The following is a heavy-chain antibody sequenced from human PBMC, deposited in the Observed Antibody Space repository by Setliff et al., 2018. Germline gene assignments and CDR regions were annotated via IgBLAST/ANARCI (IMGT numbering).Heavy chain of an antibody. V-gene: IGHV1-18*01. CDR2: ISAYNGIA. CDR3: ARAGNTAMGGDY. J-gene: IGHJ4*02. Sequence: GASVKVSCKASGYTFTSYGISWVRQAPGQGLEWMGWISAYNGIANYAQKFQGRVTITADKSTGTAYMELSSLRSEDTAVYYCARAGNTAMGGDYWGQGTLVTVSS. D-gene: IGHD5-18*01. CDR1: GYTFTSYG.